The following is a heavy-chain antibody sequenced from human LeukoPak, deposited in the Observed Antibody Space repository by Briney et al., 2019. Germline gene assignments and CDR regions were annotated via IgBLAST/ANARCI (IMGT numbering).Heavy chain of an antibody. Sequence: GGSLKLSCAASGFTFSGTAMHWVRQASGKGLEWLGRIRSKANNYATAYAASVKGRFTISRDDSKNTAYLRMNSLKSEDSAVYYCTRPGGSGSYLNYYGMDVWGQGTTVTVSS. CDR2: IRSKANNYAT. CDR1: GFTFSGTA. CDR3: TRPGGSGSYLNYYGMDV. J-gene: IGHJ6*02. V-gene: IGHV3-73*01. D-gene: IGHD3-10*01.